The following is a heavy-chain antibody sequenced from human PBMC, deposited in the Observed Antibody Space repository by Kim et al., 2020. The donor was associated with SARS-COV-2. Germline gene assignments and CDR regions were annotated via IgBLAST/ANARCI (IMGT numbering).Heavy chain of an antibody. V-gene: IGHV4-39*01. Sequence: SETLSLTCTVSGGSISSSSYYWGWIRQPPGKGLEWIGSIYYSGSTYYNPSLKSRVTISVDTSKNQFSLKLSSVTAADTAVYYCARRMVTSFFDYWGQGTLVTVSS. CDR2: IYYSGST. CDR3: ARRMVTSFFDY. D-gene: IGHD3-10*01. CDR1: GGSISSSSYY. J-gene: IGHJ4*02.